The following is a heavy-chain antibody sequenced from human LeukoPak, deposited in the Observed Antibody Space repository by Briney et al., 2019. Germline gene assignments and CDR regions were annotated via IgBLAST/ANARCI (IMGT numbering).Heavy chain of an antibody. CDR3: ARPEDRDGYNFGY. CDR2: IYPGDSDT. V-gene: IGHV5-51*01. Sequence: GASLQISCKCSGSIFTSYWIGLVRQMPGKGLEWMGIIYPGDSDTRYSPSFQGQVPISADKSISTAYLQWSSLKASDTAMYYCARPEDRDGYNFGYWGQGTLVTVSS. D-gene: IGHD5-24*01. CDR1: GSIFTSYW. J-gene: IGHJ4*02.